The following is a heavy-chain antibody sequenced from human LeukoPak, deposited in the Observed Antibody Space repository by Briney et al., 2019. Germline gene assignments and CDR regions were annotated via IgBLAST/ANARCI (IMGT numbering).Heavy chain of an antibody. V-gene: IGHV3-23*01. CDR3: AKQSGYSYGPFDY. J-gene: IGHJ4*02. CDR2: ISGSGGST. CDR1: GFTFSSYA. D-gene: IGHD5-18*01. Sequence: GGSLRLSCAASGFTFSSYAMSWVRQAPGKGLEWVSVISGSGGSTYYADSVKGRFTISRDKSKNTLYLQMHGLRAEDTAVYYCAKQSGYSYGPFDYWGQGTLVTVSS.